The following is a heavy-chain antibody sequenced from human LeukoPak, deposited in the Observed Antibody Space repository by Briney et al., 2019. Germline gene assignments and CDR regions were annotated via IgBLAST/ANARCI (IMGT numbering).Heavy chain of an antibody. Sequence: ASVKVSCKASGYTFTGYYIHWVRQAPGQGLEWMGWINPNNGGTNYAQKLQGRVTMTRDTSISAAYMELRWLTSDDTAVYYCARERGGNSPFDSWGQGTLVTVSS. D-gene: IGHD4-23*01. J-gene: IGHJ4*02. CDR3: ARERGGNSPFDS. CDR2: INPNNGGT. V-gene: IGHV1-2*02. CDR1: GYTFTGYY.